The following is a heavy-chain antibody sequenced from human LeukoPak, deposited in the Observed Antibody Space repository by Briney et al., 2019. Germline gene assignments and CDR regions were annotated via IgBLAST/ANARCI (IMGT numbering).Heavy chain of an antibody. V-gene: IGHV1-2*02. D-gene: IGHD3-10*01. CDR1: GYTFTSYA. Sequence: GASVKVSCKASGYTFTSYAMNWVRQAPGQGLEWMGWINPNSGGTNYAQKFQGRVTMTRDTSISTAYMELSRLRSDDTAVYYCARAEDVFGFDYWGQGTLVTVSS. CDR3: ARAEDVFGFDY. J-gene: IGHJ4*02. CDR2: INPNSGGT.